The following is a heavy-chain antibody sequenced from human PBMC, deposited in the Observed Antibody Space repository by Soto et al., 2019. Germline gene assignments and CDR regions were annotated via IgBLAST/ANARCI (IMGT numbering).Heavy chain of an antibody. D-gene: IGHD6-13*01. V-gene: IGHV3-23*01. J-gene: IGHJ4*02. CDR3: AKDPRYSSSWYYFDY. Sequence: PGGSLRLSCAASGFTFSSYAMSWVRQAPGKGLGWVSAISGSGGSTYYADSVKGRFTISRDNSKNTLYLQMNSLRAEDTAVYYCAKDPRYSSSWYYFDYWGQGTLVTVSS. CDR2: ISGSGGST. CDR1: GFTFSSYA.